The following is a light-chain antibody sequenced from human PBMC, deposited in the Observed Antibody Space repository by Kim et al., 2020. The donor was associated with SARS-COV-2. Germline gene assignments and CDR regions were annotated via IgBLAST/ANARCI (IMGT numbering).Light chain of an antibody. Sequence: ASFEDRVTITCRASQSINHWLAWYQQKPGKAPKLLVYKASILETGVPSRFSGGGSGTEFTLTISSLQPDEFATYYCQQYTSPPWTFGQGTKVDIK. J-gene: IGKJ1*01. V-gene: IGKV1-5*03. CDR2: KAS. CDR1: QSINHW. CDR3: QQYTSPPWT.